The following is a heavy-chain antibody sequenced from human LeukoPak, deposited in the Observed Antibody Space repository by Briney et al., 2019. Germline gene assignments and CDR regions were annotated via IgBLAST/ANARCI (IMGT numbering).Heavy chain of an antibody. CDR2: ISGSGGGGAT. CDR3: AKSGLNRFDY. D-gene: IGHD2-15*01. V-gene: IGHV3-23*01. CDR1: GFTFSNYA. Sequence: GRSLRLSCAASGFTFSNYAMSWVRQAPGNGLGWVSNISGSGGGGATYYADSVKGRFTISRDNSKNTLYLQMNSLRAEDTAVYYCAKSGLNRFDYWGQGSVVTVSS. J-gene: IGHJ4*02.